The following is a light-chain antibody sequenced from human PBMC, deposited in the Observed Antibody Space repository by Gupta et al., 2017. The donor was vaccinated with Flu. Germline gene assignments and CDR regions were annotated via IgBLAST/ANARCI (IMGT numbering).Light chain of an antibody. CDR1: VLAKKF. Sequence: GDVLAKKFARWFQQKPGQAPLLIIYKDNKRPAGISERFSGSSSGTTVTLTISGAQVDDEADYYCYSASDTLPHWVFGGGTKLTVL. CDR3: YSASDTLPHWV. V-gene: IGLV3-27*01. CDR2: KDN. J-gene: IGLJ3*02.